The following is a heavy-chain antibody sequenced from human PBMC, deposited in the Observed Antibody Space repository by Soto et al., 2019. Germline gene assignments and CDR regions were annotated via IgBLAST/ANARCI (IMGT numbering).Heavy chain of an antibody. CDR1: ASTFTCYT. D-gene: IGHD4-17*01. CDR2: ISTFNGNT. CDR3: ARGTVTSGRWFGP. J-gene: IGHJ5*02. V-gene: IGHV1-18*04. Sequence: QVHLVQSGTEVKEPGASVKVSCKASASTFTCYTINWVRQAPGHALEWMGWISTFNGNTKYAGNFEGRVTMTTNTYTTTAYMELTSLTFDDTAVDFCARGTVTSGRWFGPWGQGTLVSVSS.